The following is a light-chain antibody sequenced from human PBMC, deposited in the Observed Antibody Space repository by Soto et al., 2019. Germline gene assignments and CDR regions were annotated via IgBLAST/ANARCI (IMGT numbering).Light chain of an antibody. V-gene: IGKV3-15*01. Sequence: DIVMTQSPVTLSVSPGDRATLSCRASQSVGHNLAWFQQKPGQAPRLLIYGVSAGATGIPDRFSGSGFGTEFTLTISSLQSEDLAVYYCQQYNNWPRTFGQGTKVEMK. CDR2: GVS. J-gene: IGKJ1*01. CDR3: QQYNNWPRT. CDR1: QSVGHN.